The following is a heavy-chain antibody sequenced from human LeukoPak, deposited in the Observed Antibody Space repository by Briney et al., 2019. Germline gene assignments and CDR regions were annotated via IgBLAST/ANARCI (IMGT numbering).Heavy chain of an antibody. CDR3: ARDVTGSSYFGY. Sequence: GGPLSLLCAASRHILHTYDVHGPPDATGKALERAPLISNDGSNKYYAGSGKGRFTLSRDNTKNSLYLQMNSLRAEDTAVYYCARDVTGSSYFGYWGHGTLVTVSS. V-gene: IGHV3-30-3*01. CDR1: RHILHTYD. J-gene: IGHJ4*01. D-gene: IGHD1-26*01. CDR2: ISNDGSNK.